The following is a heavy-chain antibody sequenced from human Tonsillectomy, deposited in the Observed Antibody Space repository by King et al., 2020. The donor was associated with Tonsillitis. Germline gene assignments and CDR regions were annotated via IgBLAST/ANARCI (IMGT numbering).Heavy chain of an antibody. V-gene: IGHV3-23*03. CDR2: IYSGGSAT. Sequence: VQLVESGGGLVQPGGSLRLSCAASGFTFSTYAMNWVRQAPGKGLEWVSVIYSGGSATYYVDSVRGRFTISRDNSQNTLFLQMNSLRAEDTAVYYCAKGNVDTVPTLLDYWGQGTLVTVSS. J-gene: IGHJ4*02. CDR3: AKGNVDTVPTLLDY. D-gene: IGHD5-12*01. CDR1: GFTFSTYA.